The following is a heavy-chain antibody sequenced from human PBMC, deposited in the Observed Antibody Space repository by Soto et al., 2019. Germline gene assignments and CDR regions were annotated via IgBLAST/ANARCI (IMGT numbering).Heavy chain of an antibody. Sequence: PSETLSLTCTVSGGSVSSGSYYWSWIRQPPGKGLEWIGYIYYSGSTNYNPSLKSRVTISVDTSKKQFSLKLSSVTAADTAVYYCARDTAAAASGDYYYYGMDVWGQGTTVTVSS. D-gene: IGHD6-13*01. CDR1: GGSVSSGSYY. J-gene: IGHJ6*02. CDR3: ARDTAAAASGDYYYYGMDV. CDR2: IYYSGST. V-gene: IGHV4-61*01.